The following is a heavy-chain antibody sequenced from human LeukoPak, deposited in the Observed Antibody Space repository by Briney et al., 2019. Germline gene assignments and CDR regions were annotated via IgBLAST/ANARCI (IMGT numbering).Heavy chain of an antibody. CDR3: ARSHRPYYYDSSGYYYFDY. J-gene: IGHJ4*02. CDR1: GGTFSSYA. D-gene: IGHD3-22*01. Sequence: GASVKVSCKASGGTFSSYAISWVRQAPGQGLEWMGGIIPIFGTANYAQKFQGRVTITADKSTSTAYMELSSLRSEDTAVYYCARSHRPYYYDSSGYYYFDYWGQGTLVTVSS. CDR2: IIPIFGTA. V-gene: IGHV1-69*06.